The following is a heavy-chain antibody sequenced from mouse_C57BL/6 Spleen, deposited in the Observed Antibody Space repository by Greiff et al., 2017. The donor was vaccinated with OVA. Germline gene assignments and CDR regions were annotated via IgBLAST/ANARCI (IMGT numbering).Heavy chain of an antibody. D-gene: IGHD1-1*01. V-gene: IGHV1-64*01. CDR1: GYTFTSYW. Sequence: QVQLQQPGAELVKPGASVKLSCKASGYTFTSYWMHWVKQRPGQGLEWIGMIHPNSGSTNYNEKFKSKATLTVDKSSSTAYMQLSSLTSEDSAVYDGARPPSYGSPDYWGQGTTLTVSS. CDR2: IHPNSGST. CDR3: ARPPSYGSPDY. J-gene: IGHJ2*01.